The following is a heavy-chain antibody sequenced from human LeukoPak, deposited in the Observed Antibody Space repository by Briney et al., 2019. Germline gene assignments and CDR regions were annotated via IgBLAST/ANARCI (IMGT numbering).Heavy chain of an antibody. D-gene: IGHD1-26*01. CDR3: AKWEGSHPREGLHFDY. CDR1: GFTFSSYA. J-gene: IGHJ4*02. Sequence: GGSLRLSCAASGFTFSSYAMSWVRQAPGKGLEWVSAISGSGGSTYYADSVKGRFTISRDNPKNTLYLQVNSLRAEDTAVYYCAKWEGSHPREGLHFDYWGQGTLVTVSS. V-gene: IGHV3-23*01. CDR2: ISGSGGST.